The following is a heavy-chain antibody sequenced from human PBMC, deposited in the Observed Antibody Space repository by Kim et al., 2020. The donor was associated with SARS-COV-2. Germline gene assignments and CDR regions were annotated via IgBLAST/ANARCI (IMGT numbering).Heavy chain of an antibody. D-gene: IGHD1-1*01. CDR3: AKDEYNWNDGHAFDI. J-gene: IGHJ3*02. Sequence: DSVKGRFTISRDNSKNTLYLQMNSLRAEDTAVYYCAKDEYNWNDGHAFDIWGQGTMVTVSS. V-gene: IGHV3-23*01.